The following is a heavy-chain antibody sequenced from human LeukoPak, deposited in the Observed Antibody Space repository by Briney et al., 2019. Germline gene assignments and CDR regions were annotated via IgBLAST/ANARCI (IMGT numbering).Heavy chain of an antibody. CDR3: ARERGYYDSSGYNWFDP. J-gene: IGHJ5*02. CDR2: INPSGGST. D-gene: IGHD3-22*01. V-gene: IGHV1-46*01. Sequence: GASVKVSCKASGYTFTSYYMHWVRQAPGQGLEWMGIINPSGGSTSYAQKFQGRVTMTRDTSTSTVYMELSSLRSEDTAVYYCARERGYYDSSGYNWFDPWGQGTLVTVSS. CDR1: GYTFTSYY.